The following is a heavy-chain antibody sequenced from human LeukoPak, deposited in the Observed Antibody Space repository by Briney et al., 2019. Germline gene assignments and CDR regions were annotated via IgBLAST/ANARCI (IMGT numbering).Heavy chain of an antibody. CDR2: FDPEDGET. CDR3: ATVLGDYGDMGLNWFDP. Sequence: VSVKVSCKVSGYTLTELSMHWVRQAPGKGLEWMGGFDPEDGETIYAQKFQGRVTMTEDTSTDTAYMELSSLRSEDTAVYYCATVLGDYGDMGLNWFDPWGQGTLVTVSS. CDR1: GYTLTELS. D-gene: IGHD4-17*01. V-gene: IGHV1-24*01. J-gene: IGHJ5*02.